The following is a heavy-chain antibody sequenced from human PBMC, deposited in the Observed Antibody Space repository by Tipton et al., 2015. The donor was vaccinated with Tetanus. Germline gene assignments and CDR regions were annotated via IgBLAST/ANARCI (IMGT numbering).Heavy chain of an antibody. D-gene: IGHD2-8*01. J-gene: IGHJ3*01. V-gene: IGHV5-51*01. CDR2: ISPDDSDT. CDR3: ARTRDCSNGVCYTGAFDL. CDR1: GYKFTTYW. Sequence: QLVQSGAVVKKPGESLRISCTGSGYKFTTYWIGWVRQMPGKRPERMGVISPDDSDTRSSPSFLGQVTISVDKSISTAYLQWRSLQASDTAMYYCARTRDCSNGVCYTGAFDLWGQGTMVVVSS.